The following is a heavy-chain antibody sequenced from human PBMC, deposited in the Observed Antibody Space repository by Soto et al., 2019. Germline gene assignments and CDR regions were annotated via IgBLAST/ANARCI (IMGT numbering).Heavy chain of an antibody. D-gene: IGHD2-21*02. J-gene: IGHJ6*02. CDR2: IYWDGDR. V-gene: IGHV2-5*02. Sequence: QITLKESGPTLVKPTQTLTLTCTFSGFSLSTGGMGVGWIRQPPGKALEWLALIYWDGDRRYRPSLMSRLTIAKNTSKNQVVLTLNNMDPVDPATYYCVHSRCGGDCLQSYSSHYYYGMDIWGQGTTVTVSS. CDR1: GFSLSTGGMG. CDR3: VHSRCGGDCLQSYSSHYYYGMDI.